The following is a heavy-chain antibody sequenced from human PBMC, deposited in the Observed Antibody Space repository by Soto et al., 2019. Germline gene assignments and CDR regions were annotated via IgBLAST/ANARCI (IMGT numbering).Heavy chain of an antibody. D-gene: IGHD2-15*01. Sequence: ASVKVSCKASGYTFSTYYMHWVRQAPGQGYVWMGIIIPSGGSTTYAQKFQGRVTMTRDTSTTTVYMELSSLKSEDTAVYYCARDCTGGSCFCIYWGQGTLVTVSS. J-gene: IGHJ4*02. CDR1: GYTFSTYY. CDR2: IIPSGGST. V-gene: IGHV1-46*01. CDR3: ARDCTGGSCFCIY.